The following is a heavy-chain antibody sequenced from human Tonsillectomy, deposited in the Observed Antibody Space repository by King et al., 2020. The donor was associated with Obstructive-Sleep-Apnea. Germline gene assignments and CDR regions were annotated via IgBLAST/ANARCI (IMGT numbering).Heavy chain of an antibody. V-gene: IGHV3-30*02. Sequence: VQLVESGGGVVQPGGSLRLSCAASGFMFSSSGMHWVRQAPGRGLEWVTFIRYDGSNEYYADSVKGRFSISRDNSKNTLFLQMNSLRVEDTAVYYCAKDNSNWSFDYWGQGILVTVSS. J-gene: IGHJ4*02. D-gene: IGHD6-13*01. CDR3: AKDNSNWSFDY. CDR2: IRYDGSNE. CDR1: GFMFSSSG.